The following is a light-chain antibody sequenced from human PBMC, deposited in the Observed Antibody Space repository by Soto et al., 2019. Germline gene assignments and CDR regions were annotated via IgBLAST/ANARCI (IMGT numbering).Light chain of an antibody. J-gene: IGKJ5*01. V-gene: IGKV3-20*01. CDR2: GTS. CDR3: QQYFSSPLVT. CDR1: QSVSSSY. Sequence: EIVLTQSPGTLSLSPGERATLSCRASQSVSSSYLAWYQQRPGQAPRLLIYGTSSRATGIPDRFSGSGSGTDFTLTISRLKPADFAVYYCQQYFSSPLVTFGQGTRLEIK.